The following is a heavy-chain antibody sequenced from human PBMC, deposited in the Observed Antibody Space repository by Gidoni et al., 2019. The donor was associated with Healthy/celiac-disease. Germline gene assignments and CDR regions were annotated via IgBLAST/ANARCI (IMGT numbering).Heavy chain of an antibody. V-gene: IGHV3-9*01. CDR3: AKGAAMTTVSHDAEYFQH. CDR2: ISWNSGSI. CDR1: GFTFDDYA. Sequence: EVQLVESGGGLVQPGRSLRLSCAASGFTFDDYAMHWVRQAPGKGLGWVSGISWNSGSIGYADSVKGRFTISRDNAKNSLYLQMNSLRAEDTALYYCAKGAAMTTVSHDAEYFQHWGQGTLVTVSS. D-gene: IGHD4-17*01. J-gene: IGHJ1*01.